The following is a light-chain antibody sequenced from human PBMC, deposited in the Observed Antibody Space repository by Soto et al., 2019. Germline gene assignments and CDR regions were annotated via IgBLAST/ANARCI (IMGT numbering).Light chain of an antibody. CDR1: SSNIGSNT. J-gene: IGLJ3*02. V-gene: IGLV1-44*01. CDR3: AAWDDSLNGWV. CDR2: SNN. Sequence: QAVVTQPPSASGTPGQRVTISCSGSSSNIGSNTVNWYQQLPGTAPKLLIYSNNQRPSGVPDRFSCSKSGTSASLAISGLQSEDEADYYCAAWDDSLNGWVFGGGTKLTVL.